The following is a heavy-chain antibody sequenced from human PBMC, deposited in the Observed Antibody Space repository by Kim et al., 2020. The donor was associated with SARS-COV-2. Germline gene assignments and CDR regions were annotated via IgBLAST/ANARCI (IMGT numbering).Heavy chain of an antibody. CDR1: GGSIRSGGKF. CDR2: ISYSGNS. Sequence: SETLSLTCSVSGGSIRSGGKFWTWIRQHPAKGLEWIGYISYSGNSHYSPSLRSRVSISLQTSEYQFSLELTSVTAAATSVYYCARGHPIDYWCQGIPVTV. CDR3: ARGHPIDY. V-gene: IGHV4-31*03. J-gene: IGHJ4*02.